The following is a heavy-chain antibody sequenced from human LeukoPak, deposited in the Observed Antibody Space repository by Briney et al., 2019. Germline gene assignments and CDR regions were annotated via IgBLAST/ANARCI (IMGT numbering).Heavy chain of an antibody. J-gene: IGHJ6*03. Sequence: GGSLRLSCAASGFTFSNAWMCWVRQAPGKGLEWVGRIKSKTDGGTTDYAAPVKGRFTISRDDSKNTLYLQMNSLKTEDTAVYYCTTLAMVRGQYYYYYYMDVWGKGTTVTISS. CDR3: TTLAMVRGQYYYYYYMDV. D-gene: IGHD3-10*01. CDR2: IKSKTDGGTT. CDR1: GFTFSNAW. V-gene: IGHV3-15*01.